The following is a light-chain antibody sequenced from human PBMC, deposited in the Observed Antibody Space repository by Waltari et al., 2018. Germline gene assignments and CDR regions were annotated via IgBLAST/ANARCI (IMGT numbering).Light chain of an antibody. CDR1: QSVLFTSNNKNY. Sequence: DIVMTQSPDSLAVSLGERATINRKSSQSVLFTSNNKNYLAWYQQKPGQAPKLLIYWASTRESGVPDRFSGSGSGTDFTLTISSLQAEDVAVYYCQQYYSAPFTFGGGTKVEIK. V-gene: IGKV4-1*01. CDR3: QQYYSAPFT. CDR2: WAS. J-gene: IGKJ4*01.